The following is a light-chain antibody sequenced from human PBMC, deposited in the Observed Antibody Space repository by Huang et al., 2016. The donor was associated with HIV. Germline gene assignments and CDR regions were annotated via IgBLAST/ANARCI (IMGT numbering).Light chain of an antibody. Sequence: DIQMTQSPSSLSASIGDRITISCRASQGIGTYLAWYQHKPGKVPNLLIYAASTLQSGVPSRFSGSGSGTNFTLTIGSLQPEDVASYYCQKYNNVPRTFGHWTKVEIK. CDR3: QKYNNVPRT. J-gene: IGKJ1*01. CDR2: AAS. CDR1: QGIGTY. V-gene: IGKV1-27*01.